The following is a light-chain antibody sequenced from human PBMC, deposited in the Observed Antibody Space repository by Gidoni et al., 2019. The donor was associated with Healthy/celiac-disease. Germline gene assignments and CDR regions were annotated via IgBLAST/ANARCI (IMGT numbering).Light chain of an antibody. CDR2: DAS. V-gene: IGKV1D-13*01. CDR3: QQFNNDPLT. J-gene: IGKJ4*01. CDR1: QGSNSA. Sequence: ATKLIQSPSSLSASVGDRVTITCRASQGSNSALAWYQQKPGKAPKLLIYDASSLERGVPSRFSGSGSGTDFTLTISSLHPEDVATYYCQQFNNDPLTFXGXTKVEIK.